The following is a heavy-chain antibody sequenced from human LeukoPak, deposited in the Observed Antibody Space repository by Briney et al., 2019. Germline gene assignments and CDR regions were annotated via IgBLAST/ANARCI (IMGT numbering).Heavy chain of an antibody. Sequence: SETLSLTCTVSVGSIRSYYWSWIRQPPGKGLEWIGYIYYSGSTNYNPSLKSRVTISADTSKNQFSLKLTSVTAADTAVYYCARGGRYSSGWPYFDYWGQGTLVTVSS. CDR3: ARGGRYSSGWPYFDY. D-gene: IGHD6-19*01. CDR1: VGSIRSYY. J-gene: IGHJ4*02. V-gene: IGHV4-59*01. CDR2: IYYSGST.